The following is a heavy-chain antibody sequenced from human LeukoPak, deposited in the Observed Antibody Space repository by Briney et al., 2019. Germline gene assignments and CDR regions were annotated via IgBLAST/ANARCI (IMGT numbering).Heavy chain of an antibody. D-gene: IGHD2-2*01. CDR2: INHSGST. CDR3: ARPYCSSTSCYNWFDP. V-gene: IGHV4-34*01. CDR1: GGSFSGYY. Sequence: SETLSLTCAVYGGSFSGYYWSWIRQPPGKGLEWIGEINHSGSTNYNPSLKSRVTISVDTSKNQFSLKLSSVTAADTAVYCCARPYCSSTSCYNWFDPWGQGTLVTVSS. J-gene: IGHJ5*02.